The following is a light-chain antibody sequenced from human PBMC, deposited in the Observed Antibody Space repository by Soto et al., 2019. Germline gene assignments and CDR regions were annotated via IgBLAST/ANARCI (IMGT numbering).Light chain of an antibody. CDR3: QEYGSLPLT. CDR1: QSVSRDY. V-gene: IGKV3-20*01. J-gene: IGKJ4*01. Sequence: EVVLTQSPGTLSLSPGEGATLSCRASQSVSRDYLVWYQHKPGQAPSLVIYATSTRATGIPDRFSASGSGTDFSLTIGRLEPEDFAVYYCQEYGSLPLTFGGRTKVEIK. CDR2: ATS.